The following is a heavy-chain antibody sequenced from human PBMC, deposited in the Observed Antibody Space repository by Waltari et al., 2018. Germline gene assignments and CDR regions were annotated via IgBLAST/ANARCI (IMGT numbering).Heavy chain of an antibody. J-gene: IGHJ4*02. CDR2: INPKASRK. CDR3: AREGGEVVAED. Sequence: QVQLVQSGAEVKTPGASVKVSCKASGYTFTGYYMHWVRQAPGQGLEWRGRINPKASRKNHAQKVQGRVTMCRDTTSSAASMELSRLGSDGTTVYYCAREGGEVVAEDWGQGTLVTVSS. D-gene: IGHD2-15*01. V-gene: IGHV1-2*06. CDR1: GYTFTGYY.